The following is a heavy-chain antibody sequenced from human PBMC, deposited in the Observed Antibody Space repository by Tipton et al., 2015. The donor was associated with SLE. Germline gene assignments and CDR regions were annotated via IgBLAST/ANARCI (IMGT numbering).Heavy chain of an antibody. Sequence: TLSLTCSVSGGSITSGSNYYWTWIRQPAGKGLEWIGHFSSSGGTNYNTSLKSRVTISADTSKNEISLKLTSVTAADTAVYYCARDWVVGATLDRFDPWGQGTLVTVSS. D-gene: IGHD1-26*01. V-gene: IGHV4-61*09. CDR1: GGSITSGSNYY. CDR2: FSSSGGT. CDR3: ARDWVVGATLDRFDP. J-gene: IGHJ5*02.